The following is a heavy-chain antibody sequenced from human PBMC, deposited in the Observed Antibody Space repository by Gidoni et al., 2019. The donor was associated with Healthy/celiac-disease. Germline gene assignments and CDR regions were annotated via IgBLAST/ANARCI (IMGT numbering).Heavy chain of an antibody. J-gene: IGHJ4*02. V-gene: IGHV3-21*01. D-gene: IGHD3-3*01. CDR2: ISSSSSYI. Sequence: EVQLVESGGGLVKPGGSLRLSCAASGFPFRSYSMNWVRQAPGKGLEWVSSISSSSSYIYYADSVKGRFTISRDNAKNSLYLQMNSLRAEDTAVYYCARGGFWSGTKGYYFDYWGQGTLVTVSS. CDR3: ARGGFWSGTKGYYFDY. CDR1: GFPFRSYS.